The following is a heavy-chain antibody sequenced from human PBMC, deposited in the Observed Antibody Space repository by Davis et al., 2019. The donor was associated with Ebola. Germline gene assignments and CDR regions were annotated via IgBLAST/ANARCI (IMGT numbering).Heavy chain of an antibody. Sequence: PGGSLRLSCAASGISFSNYGMFWVRQAPGKVMEWVAVISPDGSDKNYADSGKGRFTITRDNSKNTLDLQMNSLRPEDTAVYYCARGDSSSYWGQGTLVTVSS. CDR1: GISFSNYG. CDR2: ISPDGSDK. J-gene: IGHJ4*02. D-gene: IGHD3-22*01. CDR3: ARGDSSSY. V-gene: IGHV3-30*03.